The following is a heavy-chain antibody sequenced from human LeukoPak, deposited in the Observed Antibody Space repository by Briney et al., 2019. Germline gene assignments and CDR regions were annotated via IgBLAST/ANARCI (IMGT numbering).Heavy chain of an antibody. CDR1: GFTFSSYW. J-gene: IGHJ4*01. Sequence: GGSLRLSCAASGFTFSSYWMSWVRQAPGKGLEWVANIKQDGSEKYYVDSVKGRFTISRDNAKNSLYLQMNSLRVEDTAVYYCAKDAHSGSYFDYWGQGILVTVSS. D-gene: IGHD1-26*01. V-gene: IGHV3-7*03. CDR3: AKDAHSGSYFDY. CDR2: IKQDGSEK.